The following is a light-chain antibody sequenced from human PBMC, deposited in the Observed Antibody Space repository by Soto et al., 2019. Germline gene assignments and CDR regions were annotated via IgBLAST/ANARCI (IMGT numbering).Light chain of an antibody. Sequence: QSVLTQPASVSESPGQSITISCTGTSSDVGGSNHVSWYQQHPGKAPKLMIFDVSTRPSGVSNRFSGSKSGNTASLTISGLQAEDEADYYFSSYATSSTLVLFGGGTKLTVL. V-gene: IGLV2-14*01. J-gene: IGLJ3*02. CDR2: DVS. CDR3: SSYATSSTLVL. CDR1: SSDVGGSNH.